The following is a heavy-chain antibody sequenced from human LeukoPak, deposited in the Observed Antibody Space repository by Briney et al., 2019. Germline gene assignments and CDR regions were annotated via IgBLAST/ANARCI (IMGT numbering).Heavy chain of an antibody. Sequence: PSETLSLTCTVSGVSISSYYWTWIRQPAGKGLEWIGRIYVSGSTNYNPSLKSRVTMSVDTSKNQVSLKLSSVTAADTAVYYCARARSPSSGYLLRDHNWFDPWGQGTLVTVSS. CDR2: IYVSGST. CDR3: ARARSPSSGYLLRDHNWFDP. CDR1: GVSISSYY. J-gene: IGHJ5*02. D-gene: IGHD3-22*01. V-gene: IGHV4-4*07.